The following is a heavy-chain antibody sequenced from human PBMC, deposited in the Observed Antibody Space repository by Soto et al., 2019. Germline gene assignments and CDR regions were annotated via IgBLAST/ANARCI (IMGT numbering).Heavy chain of an antibody. D-gene: IGHD5-18*01. J-gene: IGHJ4*02. Sequence: QVQLVESGGGVVQPGRSLRLSCAASGFTFSSYAMHWVRQAPGKGLEWVAVISYDGSNKYYADSVKGRFTISRDNSKNTLYLQMNSLRAEDTAVYYCARELGYSYSHPAFDYWGQGTLVTVSS. CDR2: ISYDGSNK. CDR3: ARELGYSYSHPAFDY. CDR1: GFTFSSYA. V-gene: IGHV3-30-3*01.